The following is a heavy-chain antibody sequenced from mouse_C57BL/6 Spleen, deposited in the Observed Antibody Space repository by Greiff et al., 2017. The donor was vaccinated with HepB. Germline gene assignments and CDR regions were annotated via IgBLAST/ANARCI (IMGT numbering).Heavy chain of an antibody. Sequence: QVQLKESGAELVKPGASVKMSCKASGYTFTTYPIEWMKQNHGKSLEWIGNFHPYNDDTKYNEKFKGKAILTVEKSSSTVYLELSRLTSDDSAVYYCARQDYDVEGFFDYWGQGTTLTVSS. J-gene: IGHJ2*01. CDR1: GYTFTTYP. V-gene: IGHV1-47*01. D-gene: IGHD2-4*01. CDR3: ARQDYDVEGFFDY. CDR2: FHPYNDDT.